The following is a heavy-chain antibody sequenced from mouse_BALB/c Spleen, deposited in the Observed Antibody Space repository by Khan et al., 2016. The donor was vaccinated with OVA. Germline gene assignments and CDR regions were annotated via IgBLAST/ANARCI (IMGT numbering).Heavy chain of an antibody. V-gene: IGHV3-2*02. J-gene: IGHJ4*01. CDR1: GYSITSDYA. CDR3: ARSRYYSCGYALDY. D-gene: IGHD2-12*01. CDR2: ISSSGST. Sequence: EVQLQESGPGLVKPSQSLSLTCTVTGYSITSDYAWNWIRQFPGNKLEWMGYISSSGSTSYNPSLKGRISITRDTSKNQFFLQLKSVTTEDTATYFCARSRYYSCGYALDYWGRGTSVTVSS.